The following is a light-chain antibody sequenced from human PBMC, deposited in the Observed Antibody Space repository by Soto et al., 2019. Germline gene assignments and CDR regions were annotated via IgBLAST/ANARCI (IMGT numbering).Light chain of an antibody. V-gene: IGLV1-44*01. CDR3: STWDDSLRGLV. Sequence: QSVLTQPPSASGAPGQGISISCSGSSSNIGGNSVSWYRQVPGTAPKLLIFSNHKRPSGVPDRFSGSKSGTSAALAISGRQYEDEADYYCSTWDDSLRGLVFGGGTQLTVL. CDR2: SNH. CDR1: SSNIGGNS. J-gene: IGLJ2*01.